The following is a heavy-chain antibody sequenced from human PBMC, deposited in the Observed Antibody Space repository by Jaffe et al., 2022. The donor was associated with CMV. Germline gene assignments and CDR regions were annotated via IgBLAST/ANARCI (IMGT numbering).Heavy chain of an antibody. CDR1: GYTFTGYY. D-gene: IGHD3-22*01. Sequence: QVQLVQSGAEVKKPGASVKVSCKASGYTFTGYYMHWVRQAPGQGLEWMGWINPNSGGTNYAQKFQGRVTMTRDTSISTAYMELSRLRSDDTAVYYCARAEYYYDSPGWFDPWGQGTLVTVSS. CDR3: ARAEYYYDSPGWFDP. V-gene: IGHV1-2*02. J-gene: IGHJ5*02. CDR2: INPNSGGT.